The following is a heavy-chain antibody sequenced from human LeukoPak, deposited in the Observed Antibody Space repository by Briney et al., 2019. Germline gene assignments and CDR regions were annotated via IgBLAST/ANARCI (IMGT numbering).Heavy chain of an antibody. D-gene: IGHD6-19*01. J-gene: IGHJ4*02. CDR1: GGSISSGYY. V-gene: IGHV4-31*03. CDR3: ARRYSSGWLDS. Sequence: PSETLSLTCTVSGGSISSGYYRSWIRQHPVQGLELIGYIYYSGSTYYNPSPKSRVTISVDTSKNQFSLKLSSVTAADTAVYYCARRYSSGWLDSWGQGTLVTVSS. CDR2: IYYSGST.